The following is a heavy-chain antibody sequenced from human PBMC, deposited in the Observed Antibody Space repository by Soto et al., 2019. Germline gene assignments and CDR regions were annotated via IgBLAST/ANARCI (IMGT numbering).Heavy chain of an antibody. CDR3: ARDRHRGGYCSSTSCPHDAFDI. J-gene: IGHJ3*02. CDR2: IYYSGST. D-gene: IGHD2-2*01. V-gene: IGHV4-31*03. CDR1: GGSISSGGYY. Sequence: SETLSLTCTVSGGSISSGGYYWSWIRQHPGKGLEWIGYIYYSGSTYYNPSLKSRVTISVDTSKNQFSLKLSSVTAADTAVYYCARDRHRGGYCSSTSCPHDAFDIWGQGTMVTV.